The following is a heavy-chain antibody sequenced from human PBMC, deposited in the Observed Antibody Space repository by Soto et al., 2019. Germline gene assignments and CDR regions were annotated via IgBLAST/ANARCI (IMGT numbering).Heavy chain of an antibody. D-gene: IGHD5-18*01. Sequence: ASVKVSCKASGGTFSSYAISWVRQAPGQGLEWMGGIIPIFGTANYAQKFQGRVTITADESTSTAYMELSSLRSEDTAVYYCARDRFLGGYSYGWFDYWGQGTLVTVSS. CDR1: GGTFSSYA. CDR2: IIPIFGTA. V-gene: IGHV1-69*13. CDR3: ARDRFLGGYSYGWFDY. J-gene: IGHJ4*02.